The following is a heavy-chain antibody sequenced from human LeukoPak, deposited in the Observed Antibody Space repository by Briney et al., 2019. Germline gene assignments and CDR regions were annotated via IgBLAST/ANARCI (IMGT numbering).Heavy chain of an antibody. V-gene: IGHV4-59*01. CDR2: IYYSGST. J-gene: IGHJ3*02. CDR3: AGREVVTAIRDAFDI. D-gene: IGHD2-21*02. CDR1: GGPISSYY. Sequence: SETLSLTCTVSGGPISSYYWSWIRQPPGKGLEWIGYIYYSGSTNYNPSLKSRVTISVDTSKNQFSLKLSSVTAADTAVYYCAGREVVTAIRDAFDIWGQGTMVTVSS.